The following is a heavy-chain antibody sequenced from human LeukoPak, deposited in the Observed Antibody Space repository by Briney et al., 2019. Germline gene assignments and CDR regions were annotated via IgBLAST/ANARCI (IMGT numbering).Heavy chain of an antibody. D-gene: IGHD6-13*01. CDR2: INPNSGGT. V-gene: IGHV1-2*02. CDR3: ARGWYSSSWYVGIDY. J-gene: IGHJ4*02. Sequence: ASVKVSCKASGYTFTGYYMHWVRQAPGQGLEWMGWINPNSGGTNYAQKFQGRVTMTRDTSISTAYMELSRLRSDDTAVYYCARGWYSSSWYVGIDYWGQGTLVTVSS. CDR1: GYTFTGYY.